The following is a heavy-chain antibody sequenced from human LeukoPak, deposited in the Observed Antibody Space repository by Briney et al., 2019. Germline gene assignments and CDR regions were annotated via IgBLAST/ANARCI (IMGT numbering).Heavy chain of an antibody. J-gene: IGHJ4*02. D-gene: IGHD3-3*01. CDR2: IYTSGST. CDR3: ARDRILEWISGRYYFDY. Sequence: PSETLSLTCSVSGGSINSRYYYWTWIRQPAGKGLEWIGRIYTSGSTNYNPSLKSRVTMSVDTSKNQFSLKLSSVTAADTAVYYCARDRILEWISGRYYFDYWGQGTLVTVSS. V-gene: IGHV4-61*02. CDR1: GGSINSRYYY.